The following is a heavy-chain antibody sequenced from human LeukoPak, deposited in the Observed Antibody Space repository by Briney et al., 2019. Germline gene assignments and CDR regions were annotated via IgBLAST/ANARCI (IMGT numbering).Heavy chain of an antibody. D-gene: IGHD2-2*01. J-gene: IGHJ6*02. CDR2: INPNSGGT. V-gene: IGHV1-2*06. Sequence: ASVKVSCKASGYAFTGYYMHWVRQAPGQGLEWMGRINPNSGGTNYAQKFQGRVTMTRDTSISTAYMELSRLRSDDTAVYYCAREKVRQSGMDVWGQGTTVTVSS. CDR1: GYAFTGYY. CDR3: AREKVRQSGMDV.